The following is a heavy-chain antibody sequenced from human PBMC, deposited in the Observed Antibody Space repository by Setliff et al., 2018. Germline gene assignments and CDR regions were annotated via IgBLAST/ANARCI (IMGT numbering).Heavy chain of an antibody. Sequence: GASVKVSCKASGDTFSTYALSWVRQAPGQGLEWMGLIHPGGGSSSPAEKFEGRVTMTRGTSTSTIYMELASLISEDTAVYYCARAGDAATGRKGVFEYWGQGTLVTVSS. V-gene: IGHV1-46*01. CDR3: ARAGDAATGRKGVFEY. CDR1: GDTFSTYA. CDR2: IHPGGGSS. J-gene: IGHJ4*02. D-gene: IGHD1-1*01.